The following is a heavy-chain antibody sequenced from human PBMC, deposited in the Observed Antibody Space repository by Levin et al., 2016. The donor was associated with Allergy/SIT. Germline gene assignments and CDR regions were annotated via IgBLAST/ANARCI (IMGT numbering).Heavy chain of an antibody. D-gene: IGHD4-23*01. J-gene: IGHJ3*02. CDR1: GGSISSDNLY. V-gene: IGHV4-61*02. CDR3: ASLTSVVTFDAVDI. Sequence: SETLSLTCTVSGGSISSDNLYWSWIRQAAGKGPEWIGRLSVSGSTTYNPSLKTRVAISLDRSKNQVSLKMTSVTAADTAVYYCASLTSVVTFDAVDIWGQGTVVTVSS. CDR2: LSVSGST.